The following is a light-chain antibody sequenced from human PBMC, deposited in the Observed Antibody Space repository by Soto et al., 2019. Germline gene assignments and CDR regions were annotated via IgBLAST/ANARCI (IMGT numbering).Light chain of an antibody. V-gene: IGLV1-47*01. J-gene: IGLJ1*01. Sequence: QSVLTQLPSASGTRGQRFTISCSGGSSNIGTNYVYWYQHLPGTAPKLLIYEVSKRPSGVPDRFSGYKSGSTASLTVSGLQTEDEADYYCSSYVEGSNVFGTGTKVNVL. CDR1: SSNIGTNY. CDR3: SSYVEGSNV. CDR2: EVS.